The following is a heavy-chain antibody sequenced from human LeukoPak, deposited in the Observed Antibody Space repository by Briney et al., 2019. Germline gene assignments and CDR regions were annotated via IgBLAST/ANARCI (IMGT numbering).Heavy chain of an antibody. CDR3: ARGGLIVATIGEYYFDY. J-gene: IGHJ4*02. V-gene: IGHV1-3*01. CDR2: INAGNGNT. Sequence: VASVKVSCKASGYTFTSYAMHWVRQAPGQRLEWMGWINAGNGNTKYSQKFQGRVTITRDTSASTAYMELSSLRSEDTAVYYCARGGLIVATIGEYYFDYWGQGTLVTVSS. D-gene: IGHD5-12*01. CDR1: GYTFTSYA.